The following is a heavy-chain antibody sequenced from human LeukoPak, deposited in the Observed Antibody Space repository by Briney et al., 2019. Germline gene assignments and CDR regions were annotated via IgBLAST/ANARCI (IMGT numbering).Heavy chain of an antibody. CDR3: ARSVGMATITPLDY. V-gene: IGHV4-34*01. Sequence: KPSETLSLTCAVDGGSFSGYYWSWIRQPPGKGLEWIGEINHSGSTNYNPSLKSRVTISVDTSKNQCSLKLSSVTAADTAVYYCARSVGMATITPLDYWGQGTLVTVSS. CDR2: INHSGST. CDR1: GGSFSGYY. J-gene: IGHJ4*02. D-gene: IGHD5-12*01.